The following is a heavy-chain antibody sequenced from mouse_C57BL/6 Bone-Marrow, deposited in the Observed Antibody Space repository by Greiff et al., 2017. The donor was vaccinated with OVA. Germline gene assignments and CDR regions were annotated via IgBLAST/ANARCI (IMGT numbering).Heavy chain of an antibody. CDR3: ARLLFMDY. CDR2: IYPRSGNT. J-gene: IGHJ4*01. V-gene: IGHV1-81*01. D-gene: IGHD2-1*01. Sequence: QVQLQQSGAELARPGASVKLSCKASGYTFTSYGISWVKQRPGQGLEWIGEIYPRSGNTYYNEKFKGKATLTADKSSSTAYMELRSLTSEDSAVYFCARLLFMDYWGQGTSVTVSS. CDR1: GYTFTSYG.